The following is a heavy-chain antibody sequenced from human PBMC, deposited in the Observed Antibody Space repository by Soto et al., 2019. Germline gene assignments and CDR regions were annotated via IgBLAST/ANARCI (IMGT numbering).Heavy chain of an antibody. D-gene: IGHD6-13*01. J-gene: IGHJ6*02. Sequence: EVQLVESGGGLVQPGGSLRLSCAASGFTFSSYWMHWVRQAPGKGLVWVSRINSDGSSTSYAESVKGRFTISRDNAKNTLYLQMNSLRAEDTAVYYCARDQVSSWLRYYYYYGMDVWGQGTTVTVSS. V-gene: IGHV3-74*01. CDR3: ARDQVSSWLRYYYYYGMDV. CDR2: INSDGSST. CDR1: GFTFSSYW.